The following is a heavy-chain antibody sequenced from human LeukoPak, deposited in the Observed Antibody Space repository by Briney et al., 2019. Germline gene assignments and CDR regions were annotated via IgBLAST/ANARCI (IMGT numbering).Heavy chain of an antibody. CDR1: GFILSNYW. V-gene: IGHV3-7*01. CDR3: VRDWPGDSYGADP. CDR2: IKQDGSEK. Sequence: GGSLRLSCAASGFILSNYWMNWVRQAPGKGLEWVANIKQDGSEKYYVDSVKGRFTISRDNAKNSLYLQMNSLRAEDTAVYYCVRDWPGDSYGADPWGQGTLVTVS. J-gene: IGHJ5*02. D-gene: IGHD5-18*01.